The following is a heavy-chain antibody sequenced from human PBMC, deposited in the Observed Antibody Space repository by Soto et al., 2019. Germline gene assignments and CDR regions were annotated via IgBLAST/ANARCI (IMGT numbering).Heavy chain of an antibody. V-gene: IGHV5-10-1*01. CDR1: GYSLTSYW. D-gene: IGHD6-19*01. J-gene: IGHJ4*02. CDR3: ASHGDSSGWRSFDY. CDR2: IDPSDSYT. Sequence: GESLKISCKGSGYSLTSYWISWVRQMPGKGLEWMGRIDPSDSYTNYSPSFQGHVTISADKSISTAYLQWSSLKASDTAMYYCASHGDSSGWRSFDYWGQGTLVTVSS.